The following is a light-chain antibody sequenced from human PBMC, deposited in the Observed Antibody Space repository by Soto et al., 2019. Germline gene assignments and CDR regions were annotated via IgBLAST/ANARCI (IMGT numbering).Light chain of an antibody. Sequence: DIQMTQSPSSLSASVGDRVTISCRASQDISDYLAWYQQKPGKAPRLLIYAASTLQSGVSFRFTGSGSGTDFTLTISSLQPEDVATYYCQKYNWPPFTFGPGTKVDIK. CDR2: AAS. V-gene: IGKV1-27*01. CDR1: QDISDY. CDR3: QKYNWPPFT. J-gene: IGKJ3*01.